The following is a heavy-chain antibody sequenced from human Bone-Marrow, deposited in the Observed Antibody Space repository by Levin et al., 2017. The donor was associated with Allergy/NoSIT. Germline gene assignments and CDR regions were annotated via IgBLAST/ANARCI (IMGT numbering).Heavy chain of an antibody. Sequence: SQTLSLTCTVSGGSISSGGYYWSWIRQHPGKGLEWIGYIYYSGSTYYNPSLKSRVTISVDTSKNQFSLKLSSVTAADTAVYYCARNHGYYDFWSGYYTPVSLLSHYGMDVWGQGTTVTVSS. CDR2: IYYSGST. J-gene: IGHJ6*02. CDR3: ARNHGYYDFWSGYYTPVSLLSHYGMDV. V-gene: IGHV4-31*03. CDR1: GGSISSGGYY. D-gene: IGHD3-3*01.